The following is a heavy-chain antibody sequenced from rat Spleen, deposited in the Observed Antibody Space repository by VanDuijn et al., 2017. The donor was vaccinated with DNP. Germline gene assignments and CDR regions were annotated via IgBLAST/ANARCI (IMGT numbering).Heavy chain of an antibody. CDR2: ISTSGGST. D-gene: IGHD4-2*01. Sequence: EVQLVESGGGLVQPGRSLKLSCAASGFTFSNYDMAWVRQAPTKGLEWVASISTSGGSTYYRDSVKGRFTVSRDNAKSSQYLQMDSLRSEDTATYYCTRATGFDYWGQGVMVTVSS. J-gene: IGHJ2*01. CDR1: GFTFSNYD. CDR3: TRATGFDY. V-gene: IGHV5S13*01.